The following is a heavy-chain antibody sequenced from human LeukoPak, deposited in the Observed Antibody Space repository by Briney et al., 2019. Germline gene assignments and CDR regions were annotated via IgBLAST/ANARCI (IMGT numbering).Heavy chain of an antibody. D-gene: IGHD5-12*01. Sequence: SETLSLTCTVSGGSISSTSHYWGWIRQPPGKGLEWIGSIYYSGNTHYNPSLKSRVAISVDTPKNQFSLKLSSVTAADTAAYYCARQGLSGYDIWFDPWGQGTLVTVSS. V-gene: IGHV4-39*01. CDR2: IYYSGNT. J-gene: IGHJ5*02. CDR3: ARQGLSGYDIWFDP. CDR1: GGSISSTSHY.